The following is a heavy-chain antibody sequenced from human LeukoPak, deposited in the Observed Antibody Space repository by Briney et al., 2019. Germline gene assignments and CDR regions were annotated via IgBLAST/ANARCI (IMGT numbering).Heavy chain of an antibody. CDR1: GFTLDSYG. Sequence: GGTLRLSCAASGFTLDSYGMHWGRHAPRKGLGWVAFIRYDGSINYYADSVKGRFTISRDNSKNTLYLLMNSLRAEDTAVYYCAKDEEYQWLTNFFDYWGQGTLVTVSS. D-gene: IGHD6-19*01. V-gene: IGHV3-30*02. J-gene: IGHJ4*02. CDR3: AKDEEYQWLTNFFDY. CDR2: IRYDGSIN.